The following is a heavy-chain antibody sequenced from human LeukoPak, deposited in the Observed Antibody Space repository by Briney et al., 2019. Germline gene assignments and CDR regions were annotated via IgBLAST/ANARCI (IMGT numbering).Heavy chain of an antibody. D-gene: IGHD5-12*01. CDR2: IYYSGST. V-gene: IGHV4-61*01. CDR1: GGSVSSGSYY. CDR3: ACSGYDFSLSVLAARNWFDP. Sequence: SETLSLTCTVSGGSVSSGSYYWSWIRQPPGKGLEWIGYIYYSGSTNYNPSLKSRVTISVDTSKNQFSLKLSSVTAADTAVYYCACSGYDFSLSVLAARNWFDPWGQGTLVTVSS. J-gene: IGHJ5*02.